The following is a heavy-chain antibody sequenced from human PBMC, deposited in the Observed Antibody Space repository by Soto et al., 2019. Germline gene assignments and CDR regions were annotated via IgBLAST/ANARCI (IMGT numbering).Heavy chain of an antibody. Sequence: EVQLVQSGAEEKKPGESLKISCKGSGYSFSSYWIGWVRQMPGKGLEWMGIIYPGDSDTRYSPSFQGQVTISADKSSSTDYLHWSNLKDSDTAMYYCARGDYDILTGSFKNYYGMGVWGQGTTVTVSS. D-gene: IGHD3-9*01. CDR2: IYPGDSDT. CDR3: ARGDYDILTGSFKNYYGMGV. V-gene: IGHV5-51*03. CDR1: GYSFSSYW. J-gene: IGHJ6*02.